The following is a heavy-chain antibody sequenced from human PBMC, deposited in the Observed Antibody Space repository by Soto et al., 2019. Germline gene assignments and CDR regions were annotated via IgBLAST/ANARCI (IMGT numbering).Heavy chain of an antibody. Sequence: QVQLVQSGAEVKKPGASVKVSCKASGYTFTGYYMHWVRQAPGQGLEWMGWINPNSGGTNYAQKFQGRVTMTRDTSISTAYMELSRLRSDDTAVYYCARAGKEQQLVYGMDVWGQGTTVTVSS. CDR3: ARAGKEQQLVYGMDV. CDR1: GYTFTGYY. D-gene: IGHD6-13*01. CDR2: INPNSGGT. V-gene: IGHV1-2*02. J-gene: IGHJ6*02.